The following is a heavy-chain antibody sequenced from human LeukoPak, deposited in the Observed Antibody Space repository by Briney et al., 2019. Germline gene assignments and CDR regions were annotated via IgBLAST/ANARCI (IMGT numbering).Heavy chain of an antibody. D-gene: IGHD3-22*01. Sequence: PGGSLRLSCAASGFTFSSYTMNWVRQAPGKGLEWVSSISSGSTYIYYSDSVKGRFTISRDNAKNSLFLQMNRLRAEDTAVYYCARFTTTYYFDHWGQGTLVTVSS. CDR2: ISSGSTYI. CDR3: ARFTTTYYFDH. J-gene: IGHJ4*02. V-gene: IGHV3-21*01. CDR1: GFTFSSYT.